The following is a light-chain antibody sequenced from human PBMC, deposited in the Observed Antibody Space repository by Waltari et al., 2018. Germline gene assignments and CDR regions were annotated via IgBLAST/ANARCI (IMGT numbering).Light chain of an antibody. CDR3: QSYDSGLSGSV. Sequence: QSGLTQPPSVSGAPGRRVTISCTGSSSNIGAGYDVHWYQKLPGTAPKLLIYGNNNRPSGVPDRFSGSKSGTSASLAITGLQAEDEADYYCQSYDSGLSGSVFGGGTKLTVL. CDR2: GNN. CDR1: SSNIGAGYD. V-gene: IGLV1-40*01. J-gene: IGLJ2*01.